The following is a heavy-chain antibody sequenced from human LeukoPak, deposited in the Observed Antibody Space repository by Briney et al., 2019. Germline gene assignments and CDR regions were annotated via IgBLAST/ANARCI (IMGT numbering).Heavy chain of an antibody. CDR1: GFTFSSYS. D-gene: IGHD1-14*01. Sequence: GGSLRLSCAASGFTFSSYSMNWVRQAPGKGLEWVSYISSSSSTIYYADSVKGRFTISRDNAKNSLYLQMNSLRAEDTAVYYCASITGTTRLNYWGQGTLVTVSS. CDR3: ASITGTTRLNY. V-gene: IGHV3-48*01. J-gene: IGHJ4*02. CDR2: ISSSSSTI.